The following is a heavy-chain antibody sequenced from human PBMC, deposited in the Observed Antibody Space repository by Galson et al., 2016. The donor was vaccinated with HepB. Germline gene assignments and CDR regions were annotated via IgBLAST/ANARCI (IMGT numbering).Heavy chain of an antibody. CDR3: ARQRRNYGMDV. Sequence: QSGAEVKKPGESLKISCKTSGFSFATHWIAWVRQMPGKGLEWMGIIYAGDSETRYSPPFQGQVTISVDKSTAVAHLQWNSLKASDSAMYYCARQRRNYGMDVWGQGTTVTVSS. V-gene: IGHV5-51*01. CDR1: GFSFATHW. D-gene: IGHD1-1*01. J-gene: IGHJ6*02. CDR2: IYAGDSET.